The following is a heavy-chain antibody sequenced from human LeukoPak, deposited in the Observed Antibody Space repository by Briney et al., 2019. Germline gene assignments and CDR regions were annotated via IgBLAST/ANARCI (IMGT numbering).Heavy chain of an antibody. V-gene: IGHV3-30*18. CDR1: GFTFSSYG. D-gene: IGHD3-10*01. Sequence: GGSQRLSCAASGFTFSSYGMHWVRQAPGKGLEWVAVISYDGSNKYYADSVKGRFTISRDNSKNTLYLQMNSLRAEDTAVYYCAKDGASYFSGSGSYSWFDPWGQGTLVTVSS. CDR2: ISYDGSNK. CDR3: AKDGASYFSGSGSYSWFDP. J-gene: IGHJ5*02.